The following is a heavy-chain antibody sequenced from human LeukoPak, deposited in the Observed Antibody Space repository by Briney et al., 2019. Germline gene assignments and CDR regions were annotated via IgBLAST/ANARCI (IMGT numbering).Heavy chain of an antibody. J-gene: IGHJ4*02. CDR1: GGSISSYY. CDR3: ARNHILTGYYTFDY. CDR2: IYYSGSA. D-gene: IGHD3-9*01. Sequence: SETLSLTCTVSGGSISSYYWSWIRQPPGKGLEWIGYIYYSGSANYNPSLKSRVTISVDTSKDQFSLKLSSVTAADTAVYYCARNHILTGYYTFDYWGQGTLVTVSS. V-gene: IGHV4-59*01.